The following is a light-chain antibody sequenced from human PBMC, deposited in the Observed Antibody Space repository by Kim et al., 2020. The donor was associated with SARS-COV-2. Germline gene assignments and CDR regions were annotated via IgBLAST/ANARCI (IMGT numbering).Light chain of an antibody. J-gene: IGLJ7*01. V-gene: IGLV3-19*01. CDR2: GKN. CDR1: SLRSYY. Sequence: ALGQTVRITCQGDSLRSYYASWYQQKPGQAPVRVIYGKNNRPSGIPDRFSGSSSGNTASLTITGAQAEDEADYYCNSRDSSGNHAVFGGGTQLTVL. CDR3: NSRDSSGNHAV.